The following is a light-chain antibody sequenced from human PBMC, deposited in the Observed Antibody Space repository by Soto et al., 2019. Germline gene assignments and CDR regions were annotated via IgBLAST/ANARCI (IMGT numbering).Light chain of an antibody. V-gene: IGLV1-40*01. CDR3: QSYDSSLSGWL. J-gene: IGLJ3*02. Sequence: QPVLTQPPSVSGAPGQRVTISCTGSSSNIGAGYNVHWYQQVPGTAPKLLIYGDSNRPSGVPDRFSGSKSGTSASLAITGLRAEDEADYYCQSYDSSLSGWLFGGGTKLTVL. CDR2: GDS. CDR1: SSNIGAGYN.